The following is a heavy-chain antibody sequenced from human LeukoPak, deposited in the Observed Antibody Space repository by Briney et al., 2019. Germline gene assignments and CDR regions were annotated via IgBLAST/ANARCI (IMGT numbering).Heavy chain of an antibody. D-gene: IGHD3-10*01. V-gene: IGHV4-39*01. Sequence: PSETLSLTCTVSGGSISSSSYYWGWIRQPPGKGLEWIGTIYYSGSTYYNPSLKSRVTISVDTSKNQFSLKLSSVTAADTAVYYCASTYGSGSSQFDSWGQGTLVTVSS. CDR1: GGSISSSSYY. CDR3: ASTYGSGSSQFDS. J-gene: IGHJ4*02. CDR2: IYYSGST.